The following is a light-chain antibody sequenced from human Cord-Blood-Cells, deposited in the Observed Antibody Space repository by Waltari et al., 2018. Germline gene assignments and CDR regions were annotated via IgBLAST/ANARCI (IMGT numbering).Light chain of an antibody. CDR1: SSAVGGDNY. CDR2: DVS. V-gene: IGLV2-14*01. CDR3: SSYTSSRV. J-gene: IGLJ1*01. Sequence: QSALTQPASVSGSPGQSITISCTGPSSAVGGDNYVSWYQQHPGKAPKLMIYDVSNRPSGVSNRFSGSKSGNTASLTISGLQAEDEADYYCSSYTSSRVFGTGTKVTVL.